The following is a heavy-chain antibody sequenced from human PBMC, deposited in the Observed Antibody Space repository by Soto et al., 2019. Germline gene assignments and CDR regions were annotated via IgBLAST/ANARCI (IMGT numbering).Heavy chain of an antibody. D-gene: IGHD2-21*02. Sequence: GGSLRLSCAASGFTLRSYGVHWVRQAPGKGLEWVAVIWFDGSKTYYGDSVRGRFIASRDNAKNTVYLQMNNLTAEDTAVYYCVRDSVSLFSCGGDCNSLDAWGRGSLVTVSS. CDR2: IWFDGSKT. CDR1: GFTLRSYG. J-gene: IGHJ5*02. CDR3: VRDSVSLFSCGGDCNSLDA. V-gene: IGHV3-33*01.